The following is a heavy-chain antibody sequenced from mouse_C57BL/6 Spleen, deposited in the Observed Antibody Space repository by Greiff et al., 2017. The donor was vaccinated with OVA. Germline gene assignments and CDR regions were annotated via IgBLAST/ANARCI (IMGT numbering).Heavy chain of an antibody. CDR1: GYTFTSYW. CDR3: ARGSRVAWFAY. CDR2: INPSNGGT. J-gene: IGHJ3*01. V-gene: IGHV1-53*01. D-gene: IGHD3-1*01. Sequence: VQLQQPGAELVKPGASVKMSCKASGYTFTSYWITWVKQRPGQGLEWIGNINPSNGGTNYNEKFKSKATLTVDKSSSTAYMQLSSLTSEDSAVYYCARGSRVAWFAYWGQGTLVTVSA.